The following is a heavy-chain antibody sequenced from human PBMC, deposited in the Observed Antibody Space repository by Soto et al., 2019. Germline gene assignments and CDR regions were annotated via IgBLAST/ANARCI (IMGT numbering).Heavy chain of an antibody. CDR1: GDSVSSNS. V-gene: IGHV6-1*01. CDR2: TYYMSKWHN. CDR3: TRGFLKSGFDG. Sequence: SQTLSLTCAISGDSVSSNSWNWVRQSPSRGLEWLGRTYYMSKWHNDYAVSVKSRITINPDTSKNQFSLQLNSVTPEDTALYYCTRGFLKSGFDGWGQGTLVTVSS. J-gene: IGHJ4*02. D-gene: IGHD3-10*01.